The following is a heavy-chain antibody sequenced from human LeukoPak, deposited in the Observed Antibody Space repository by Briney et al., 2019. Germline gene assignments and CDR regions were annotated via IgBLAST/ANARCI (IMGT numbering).Heavy chain of an antibody. Sequence: ASLKVSCTASGYTFTSYGISWVRQAPGQGLEWMGWISAYNGNTNYAQKLQGRVTMTTDTSTSTDYMELRSLRSDDTAGYYCAAQTYYDYVWGSYRYGNFDYWGQGTLVTVSS. CDR1: GYTFTSYG. J-gene: IGHJ4*02. V-gene: IGHV1-18*01. D-gene: IGHD3-16*02. CDR3: AAQTYYDYVWGSYRYGNFDY. CDR2: ISAYNGNT.